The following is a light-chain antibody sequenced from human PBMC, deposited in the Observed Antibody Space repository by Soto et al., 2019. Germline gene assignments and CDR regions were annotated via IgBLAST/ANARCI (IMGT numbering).Light chain of an antibody. CDR3: TSYTTISTLA. V-gene: IGLV2-14*01. CDR2: EVS. J-gene: IGLJ3*02. Sequence: QSALTQPASVSGSPGQSITISCTGTSSDVGGYNYVSWYQQHPGKVPKLMIYEVSYRPSGVSNRFSGSKSGNTASLTISGLQAEDDADYYCTSYTTISTLAFGGGTKLIVL. CDR1: SSDVGGYNY.